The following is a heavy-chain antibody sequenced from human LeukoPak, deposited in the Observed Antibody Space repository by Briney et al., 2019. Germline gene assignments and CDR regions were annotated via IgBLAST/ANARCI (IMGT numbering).Heavy chain of an antibody. CDR2: IYHSGST. J-gene: IGHJ4*02. CDR1: GGSISSSNW. CDR3: ARAIATAAYYFDY. Sequence: PSETLSLTCAVSGGSISSSNWWSWVRQPPGKGLEWIGEIYHSGSTNYNPSLKSRVTISVDKSKNQFSLKLSSVTAADTAVYYCARAIATAAYYFDYWGQGTLVTVSS. D-gene: IGHD6-13*01. V-gene: IGHV4-4*02.